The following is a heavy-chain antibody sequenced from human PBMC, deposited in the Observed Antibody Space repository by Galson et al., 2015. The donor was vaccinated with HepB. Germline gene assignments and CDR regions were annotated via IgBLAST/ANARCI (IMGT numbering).Heavy chain of an antibody. CDR3: AHSFFDSLYYYFDY. CDR2: IYWDDDT. CDR1: GFSFSTRGVS. J-gene: IGHJ4*02. D-gene: IGHD3-9*01. Sequence: ALVKPTQTLTLTCSFSGFSFSTRGVSVGWIRQPPGKALEWLALIYWDDDTRYSPSLKSRLTITKDTSKNQVVLTMTNVDPVDTATYYCAHSFFDSLYYYFDYWGQGTLVTVSS. V-gene: IGHV2-5*02.